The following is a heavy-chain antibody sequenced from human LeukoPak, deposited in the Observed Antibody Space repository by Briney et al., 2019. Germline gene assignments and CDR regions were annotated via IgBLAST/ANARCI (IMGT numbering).Heavy chain of an antibody. J-gene: IGHJ6*03. CDR3: ARSYYYDSSGYSYYYYMDV. V-gene: IGHV5-51*01. Sequence: GGSLEISCKGSGYSFTSYWIGWVRQMPGKGLEWMGIIDPGDSDTRYSPSFQGQVTISADKSISTAYLQWSSLKASDTAMYYCARSYYYDSSGYSYYYYMDVWGKGTTVTVSS. CDR1: GYSFTSYW. D-gene: IGHD3-22*01. CDR2: IDPGDSDT.